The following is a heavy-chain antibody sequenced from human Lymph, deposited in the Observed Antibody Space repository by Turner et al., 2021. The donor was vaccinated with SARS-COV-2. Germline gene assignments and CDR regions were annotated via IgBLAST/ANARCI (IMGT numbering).Heavy chain of an antibody. CDR2: FYKIGSI. CDR1: GGSISSTS. V-gene: IGHV4-59*08. J-gene: IGHJ6*02. D-gene: IGHD1-1*01. CDR3: ARHQGSTSGYDHGMNV. Sequence: QVQLQESGQGLVRPSETLSLTCTVSGGSISSTSWSWIRQSPGRGLEWIGYFYKIGSIDYNPTLRSRVTISVDTSKYQLSLNLISVTAADTAVYYCARHQGSTSGYDHGMNVWGQGTAVIVSS.